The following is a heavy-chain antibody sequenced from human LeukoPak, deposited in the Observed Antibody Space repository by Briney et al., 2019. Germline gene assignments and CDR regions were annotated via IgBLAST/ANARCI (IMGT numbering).Heavy chain of an antibody. CDR1: GFIFSSYG. CDR3: AKDLTVLLWFGENGMDV. Sequence: GGSLRLSCAASGFIFSSYGMHWVRQAPGKGLEWVAVISYDGSNKYYADSVKGRFTISRDNSKNTLYLQMNSLRAEDTAVYYCAKDLTVLLWFGENGMDVWGQGTTVTVSS. CDR2: ISYDGSNK. V-gene: IGHV3-30*18. D-gene: IGHD3-10*01. J-gene: IGHJ6*02.